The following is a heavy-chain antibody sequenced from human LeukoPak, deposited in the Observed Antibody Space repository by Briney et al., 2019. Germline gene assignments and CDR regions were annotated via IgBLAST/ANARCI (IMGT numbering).Heavy chain of an antibody. Sequence: SVRVSCKASGGTFSSYAISWVRQAPGQGLEWMGGIIPIFGTANYAQKFQGRVTITADKSTSTAYMELSSLRSEDTAVYYCATSTFDNWFDPWGQGTLVTVSS. D-gene: IGHD5/OR15-5a*01. V-gene: IGHV1-69*06. CDR2: IIPIFGTA. CDR3: ATSTFDNWFDP. CDR1: GGTFSSYA. J-gene: IGHJ5*02.